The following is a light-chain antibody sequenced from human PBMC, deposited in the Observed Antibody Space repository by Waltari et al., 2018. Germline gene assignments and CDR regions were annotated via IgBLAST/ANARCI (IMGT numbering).Light chain of an antibody. CDR1: QSVSNN. CDR3: QQYKNWPRT. V-gene: IGKV3-15*01. J-gene: IGKJ3*01. Sequence: EIVMTQSPATLSVSPGERATLPCRASQSVSNNLAWYQQNPGQAPRPLIYGAYTRATGISARFSGSGSGTDFTLTINSLQSEDFAVYYCQQYKNWPRTFGPGTKVEIK. CDR2: GAY.